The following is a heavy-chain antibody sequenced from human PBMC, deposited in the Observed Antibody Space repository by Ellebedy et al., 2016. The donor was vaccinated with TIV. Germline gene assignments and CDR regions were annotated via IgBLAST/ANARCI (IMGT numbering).Heavy chain of an antibody. V-gene: IGHV3-21*01. J-gene: IGHJ5*02. CDR3: ARDHKTRVRSGVRGVIAQGFDP. CDR2: ISSSSSYI. Sequence: PGGSLRLSCAASGFTFSSYSMNWVRQAPGKGLEWVSSISSSSSYIYYADSVKGRFTISRDNAKNSLYLQMNSLRAEDTAVYYCARDHKTRVRSGVRGVIAQGFDPWGQGTLVTVSS. D-gene: IGHD3-10*01. CDR1: GFTFSSYS.